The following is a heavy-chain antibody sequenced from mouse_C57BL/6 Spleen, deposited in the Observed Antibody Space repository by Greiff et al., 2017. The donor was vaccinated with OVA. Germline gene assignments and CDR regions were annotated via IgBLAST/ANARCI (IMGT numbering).Heavy chain of an antibody. J-gene: IGHJ4*01. CDR1: GYTFTSYW. CDR3: ARGTTVPYYAMDY. V-gene: IGHV1-69*01. CDR2: IDPSDSYT. D-gene: IGHD1-1*01. Sequence: QLQQPGAELVMPGASVKLSCKASGYTFTSYWMHWVKQRPGQGLEWIGEIDPSDSYTNYNQKFKGKSTLTVDKSSSTAYMQLSSLTSEDSAVYYCARGTTVPYYAMDYWGQGTSVTVSS.